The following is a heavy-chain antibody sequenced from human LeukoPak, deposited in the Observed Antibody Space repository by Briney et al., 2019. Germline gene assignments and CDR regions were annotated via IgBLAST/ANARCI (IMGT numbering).Heavy chain of an antibody. Sequence: GGSLRLSCAASGFTFSSYWMSWVRQAPGKGLEWVANIKQDGSEKYYVDSVKGRFTISRDNAKNSLYLQMNSLRAEDTALYYCAKDSSSWSWCYFDYWGQGTLVTVSS. J-gene: IGHJ4*02. CDR2: IKQDGSEK. V-gene: IGHV3-7*03. CDR3: AKDSSSWSWCYFDY. CDR1: GFTFSSYW. D-gene: IGHD6-13*01.